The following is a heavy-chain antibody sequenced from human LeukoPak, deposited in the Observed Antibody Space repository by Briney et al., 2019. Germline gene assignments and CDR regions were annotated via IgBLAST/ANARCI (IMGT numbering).Heavy chain of an antibody. J-gene: IGHJ6*01. D-gene: IGHD5-18*01. CDR1: RFTSSSYS. CDR3: ARDRLDTALGGYSSMGA. Sequence: GSLRLYSAASRFTSSSYSMDTFRQAPGKGLGWVSSISSSSSNINYADSVQGRFTTSKTYTNNSLYRQMNRLRAEDTAVYYCARDRLDTALGGYSSMGACGKGTTVTVSS. CDR2: ISSSSSNI. V-gene: IGHV3-21*01.